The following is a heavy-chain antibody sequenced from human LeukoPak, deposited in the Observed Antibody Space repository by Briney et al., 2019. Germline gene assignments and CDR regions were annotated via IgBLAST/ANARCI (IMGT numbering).Heavy chain of an antibody. CDR2: IYYSGTV. Sequence: PSQTLSLTCTVSGGSISSGGYYRSWVRQHPEKGLEWIGYIYYSGTVYYNPSLKSRVTMSVDTSKNQFSLKLDSVTAADTAVYYCARFSNDHGVKFDYWGQGTLVTVSS. CDR3: ARFSNDHGVKFDY. V-gene: IGHV4-31*03. D-gene: IGHD4-17*01. CDR1: GGSISSGGYY. J-gene: IGHJ4*02.